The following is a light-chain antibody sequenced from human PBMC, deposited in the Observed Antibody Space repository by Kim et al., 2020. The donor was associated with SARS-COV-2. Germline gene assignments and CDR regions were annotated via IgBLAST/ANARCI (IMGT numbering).Light chain of an antibody. CDR2: GND. CDR3: QSYDSRLTNYV. Sequence: QTGTISCTGSTSNIGAGYDVHWYQQFPGKAPKLLIYGNDNRPSGVPDRFSGSKSGTSASLAITGLQPEDEADYYCQSYDSRLTNYVFGTGTKVTVL. J-gene: IGLJ1*01. V-gene: IGLV1-40*01. CDR1: TSNIGAGYD.